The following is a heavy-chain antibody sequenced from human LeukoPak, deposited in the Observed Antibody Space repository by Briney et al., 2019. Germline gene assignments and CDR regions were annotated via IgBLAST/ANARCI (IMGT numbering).Heavy chain of an antibody. Sequence: GGSLRLSCAASGFTLSAYSMNWVRQAPGMGLEWVAYISSSSGTIDYADSEEGRFTISRDNAKSSLYLQMNSLRAEDTAVYYCARDLYDYGSFYFEYWGQGTLVTVSS. J-gene: IGHJ4*02. D-gene: IGHD3-10*01. V-gene: IGHV3-48*01. CDR1: GFTLSAYS. CDR2: ISSSSGTI. CDR3: ARDLYDYGSFYFEY.